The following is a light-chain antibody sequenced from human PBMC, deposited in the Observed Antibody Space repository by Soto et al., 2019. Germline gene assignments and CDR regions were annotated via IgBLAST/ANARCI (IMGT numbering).Light chain of an antibody. J-gene: IGKJ2*01. V-gene: IGKV1-33*01. CDR2: DAS. CDR3: QQYDNLPPYT. CDR1: RDISVY. Sequence: DIQMTQSPSSLSASLGDRVTITCQASRDISVYLNWYQQKPGKPPKLIVYDASNLQTGVPSRFSGSGSGTHFSSTISSLQSEDIATYYCQQYDNLPPYTFGQGTTLEIK.